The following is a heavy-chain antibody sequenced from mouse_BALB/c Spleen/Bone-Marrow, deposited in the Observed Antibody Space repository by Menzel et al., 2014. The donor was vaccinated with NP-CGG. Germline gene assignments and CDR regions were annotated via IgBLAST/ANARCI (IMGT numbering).Heavy chain of an antibody. CDR2: IFPGSGNT. D-gene: IGHD2-14*01. CDR1: GYTFTDYY. V-gene: IGHV1-77*01. J-gene: IGHJ3*01. Sequence: QVQLKDSGAELARPGASVKLSCRASGYTFTDYYINWMKQKTGQGLEWIGEIFPGSGNTYYNANFKGRATLTADKSSSTAYMQLSSLTSEDSAVYFCAREEVRRLAWFAYWGQGTLVTVSA. CDR3: AREEVRRLAWFAY.